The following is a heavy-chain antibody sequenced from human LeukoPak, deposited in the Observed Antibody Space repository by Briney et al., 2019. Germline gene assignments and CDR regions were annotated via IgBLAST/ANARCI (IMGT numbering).Heavy chain of an antibody. V-gene: IGHV3-30*01. CDR1: EFTFSHFA. J-gene: IGHJ4*02. CDR3: TRDAYNFNDFDY. D-gene: IGHD5-24*01. CDR2: VSSHGNDG. Sequence: PGRSLRRSCAVSEFTFSHFAMHWVRQAPGKGLEWVAVVSSHGNDGYYADSVKGRFTISRDNSKNTLYLQIDSLRAEDTAIYYCTRDAYNFNDFDYWGQGTLVTVSS.